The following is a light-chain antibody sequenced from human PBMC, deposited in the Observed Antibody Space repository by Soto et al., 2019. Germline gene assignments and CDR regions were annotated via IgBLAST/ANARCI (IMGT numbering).Light chain of an antibody. V-gene: IGLV4-69*01. Sequence: QPVLTQSPSASASLGASVKLTCTLSSGHSSYAIAWHQQQPEKGPRYLMKLNSDGSHSKGDGIPDRFSGSSSGAERYLTISSLQSEDEADYYCQTWGTDIGVVFGGGTKLTVL. J-gene: IGLJ2*01. CDR3: QTWGTDIGVV. CDR1: SGHSSYA. CDR2: LNSDGSH.